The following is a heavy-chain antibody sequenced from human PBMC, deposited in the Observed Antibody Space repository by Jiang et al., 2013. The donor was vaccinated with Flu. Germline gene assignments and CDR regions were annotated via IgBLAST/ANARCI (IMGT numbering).Heavy chain of an antibody. V-gene: IGHV1-18*01. J-gene: IGHJ5*02. CDR1: GYTFTSYG. CDR2: INAYNGNT. Sequence: SGAEVKKPGASVRVSCKASGYTFTSYGISWVRQAPGQGLEWMGWINAYNGNTNYAQKFQGRVTMTTDTSTTTAYMEVRSLRSDDTAVYYCARDGTPYSQLVLGAWFDPWGQGTLVTVSS. D-gene: IGHD6-6*01. CDR3: ARDGTPYSQLVLGAWFDP.